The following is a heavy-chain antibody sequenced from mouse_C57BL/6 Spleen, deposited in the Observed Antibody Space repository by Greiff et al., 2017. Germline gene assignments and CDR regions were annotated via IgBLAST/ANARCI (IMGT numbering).Heavy chain of an antibody. V-gene: IGHV1-81*01. Sequence: VQLQESGAELARPGASVKLSCKASGYTFTSYGISWVKQRTGQGLEWIGEIYPRSGNTYYNEKFKGKATLTADKSSSTAYMELRSLTSEDSAVYFCARKDYGSSYEGYWGQGTTLTVSS. CDR1: GYTFTSYG. D-gene: IGHD1-1*01. CDR2: IYPRSGNT. CDR3: ARKDYGSSYEGY. J-gene: IGHJ2*01.